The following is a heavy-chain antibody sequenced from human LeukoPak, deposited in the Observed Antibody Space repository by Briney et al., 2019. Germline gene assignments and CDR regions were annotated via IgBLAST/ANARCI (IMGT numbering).Heavy chain of an antibody. CDR1: GASISSSRYY. V-gene: IGHV4-39*06. J-gene: IGHJ5*02. D-gene: IGHD3-3*01. CDR3: ARDSGFLERFDP. CDR2: INYSGST. Sequence: KPSETLSLTCTVFGASISSSRYYWGWIRQPPGKGLEWIGSINYSGSTYYNPSLKSRVTITVDTSKKQFPLKLTSVTAADTAVYYCARDSGFLERFDPWGQGTLVTVSS.